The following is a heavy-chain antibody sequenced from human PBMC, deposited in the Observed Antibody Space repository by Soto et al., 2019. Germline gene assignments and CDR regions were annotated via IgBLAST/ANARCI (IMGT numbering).Heavy chain of an antibody. CDR3: ARGYSGSMDV. Sequence: HXQTLSLTAAISGESASTKSDSWNWSRQSPPRGLEWLGRTYYRSKLYNDYAVSVKSRITINPDTSKNQFSLQLNSVTPEDTAVYYCARGYSGSMDVWGQGTTVTVSS. D-gene: IGHD5-12*01. CDR2: TYYRSKLYN. CDR1: GESASTKSDS. J-gene: IGHJ6*02. V-gene: IGHV6-1*01.